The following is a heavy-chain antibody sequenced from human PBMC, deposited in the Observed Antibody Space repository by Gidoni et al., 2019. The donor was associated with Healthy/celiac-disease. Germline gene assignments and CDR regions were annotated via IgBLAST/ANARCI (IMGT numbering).Heavy chain of an antibody. D-gene: IGHD3-22*01. V-gene: IGHV4-38-2*01. J-gene: IGHJ5*02. CDR1: GYSISSGYY. CDR3: ARGGNYYDSGRWFDP. CDR2: IYHSGST. Sequence: QVQLQESGPGLVKPSETLSLTCAVSGYSISSGYYWGWIRQPPGKGLEWIGSIYHSGSTYYNPSLKSRVTISVDTSKNQFSLKLSSVTAADTAVYYCARGGNYYDSGRWFDPWGQGTLVTVSS.